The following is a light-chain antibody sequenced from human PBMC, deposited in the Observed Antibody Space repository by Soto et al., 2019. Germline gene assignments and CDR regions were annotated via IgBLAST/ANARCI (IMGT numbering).Light chain of an antibody. CDR1: RTIGTN. Sequence: IVMTQSPATVSVSPGESTSLSCRASRTIGTNLGWYQQKPGQAPRLLISKTSNRATGVPARFSGSGSGTEFTLTITSLQSEDIAFYYCQQYADCPLTFGGGTKVDIK. CDR3: QQYADCPLT. CDR2: KTS. J-gene: IGKJ4*01. V-gene: IGKV3-15*01.